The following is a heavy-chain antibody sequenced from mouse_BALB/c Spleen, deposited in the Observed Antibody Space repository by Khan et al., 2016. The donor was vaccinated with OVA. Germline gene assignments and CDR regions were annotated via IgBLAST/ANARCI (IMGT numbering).Heavy chain of an antibody. CDR3: ARGNYYGSSSWFGY. CDR1: GYTFSSYW. J-gene: IGHJ3*01. CDR2: ILPGSGSN. Sequence: VQLQESGAELMKPGASVKISCKATGYTFSSYWIEWVKQRPGHGLEWIGEILPGSGSNNYNEKFKGKATFTADTSSTTAYMQLSSLTSEDSAVYYCARGNYYGSSSWFGYWGQGTLVTVS. V-gene: IGHV1-9*01. D-gene: IGHD1-1*01.